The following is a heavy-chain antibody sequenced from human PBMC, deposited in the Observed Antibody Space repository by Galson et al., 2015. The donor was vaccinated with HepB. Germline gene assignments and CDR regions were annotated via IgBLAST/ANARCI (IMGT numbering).Heavy chain of an antibody. Sequence: SLRLSCAASGFSFSSHAMSWVRQAPGKGLEWVSPISASGAGTYYADSVKGRFTTSRDNSKNTLYLQMNSLTADDTAVYYCAKCGPRQTNHYYAVDVWGQGTTVTVSS. CDR1: GFSFSSHA. V-gene: IGHV3-23*01. J-gene: IGHJ6*02. CDR3: AKCGPRQTNHYYAVDV. D-gene: IGHD1-14*01. CDR2: ISASGAGT.